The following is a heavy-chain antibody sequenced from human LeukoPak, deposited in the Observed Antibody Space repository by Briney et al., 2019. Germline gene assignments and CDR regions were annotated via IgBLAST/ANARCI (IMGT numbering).Heavy chain of an antibody. CDR1: GFTFSSYA. CDR3: AKDPDNSSSWYAWFDP. Sequence: GGSLRLSCAASGFTFSSYAMSWVRQAPGKGLEGVSAISGSGGSTYYADSVKGRFTISRDNSKNTLYLQMNSLRAEDTAVYYCAKDPDNSSSWYAWFDPWGQGTLVTVSS. CDR2: ISGSGGST. J-gene: IGHJ5*02. V-gene: IGHV3-23*01. D-gene: IGHD6-13*01.